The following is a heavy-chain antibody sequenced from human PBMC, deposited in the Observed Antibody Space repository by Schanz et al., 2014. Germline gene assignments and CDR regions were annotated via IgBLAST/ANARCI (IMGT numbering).Heavy chain of an antibody. CDR3: AKDAPYPFDL. CDR2: VHPGGST. CDR1: GFTFSSYS. V-gene: IGHV3-66*01. J-gene: IGHJ2*01. Sequence: EVQLVESGGGLVQPGGSLRLSCAASGFTFSSYSMNWVRQAPGKGLEWVSFVHPGGSTYYPDSVKGRFTISRDSSKNTLYLQMNSLRPEDTAIYYCAKDAPYPFDLWGRGTLITVSS.